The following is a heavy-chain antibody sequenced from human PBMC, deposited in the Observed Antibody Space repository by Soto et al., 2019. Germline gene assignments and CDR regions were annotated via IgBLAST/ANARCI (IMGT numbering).Heavy chain of an antibody. CDR3: ARVLGYCSGGSCYPLPPRFYYFDY. V-gene: IGHV4-34*01. J-gene: IGHJ4*02. Sequence: SETLSLTCAVYGGSFGGYYCILIRQPPFKWLEWIGEINHSGSTNYNPSLKSRVTISVDTSKNQFSLKLSSVTAADTAVYYCARVLGYCSGGSCYPLPPRFYYFDYWGQGTLVTVSS. CDR2: INHSGST. D-gene: IGHD2-15*01. CDR1: GGSFGGYY.